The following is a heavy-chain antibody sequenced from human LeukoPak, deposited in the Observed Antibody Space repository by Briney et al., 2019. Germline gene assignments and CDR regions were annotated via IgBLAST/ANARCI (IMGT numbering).Heavy chain of an antibody. J-gene: IGHJ6*03. CDR1: GFTFDDYA. CDR2: ISWNSGSI. CDR3: AKAAPWGNSNYYYYMDV. Sequence: GGSLRLSCAASGFTFDDYAMHWVRHAPGKGLEWVSGISWNSGSIGYADSVKGRFTISRDNAKNSLYLQMNSLRAEDTALYYCAKAAPWGNSNYYYYMDVWGKGTTVTISS. V-gene: IGHV3-9*01. D-gene: IGHD3-16*01.